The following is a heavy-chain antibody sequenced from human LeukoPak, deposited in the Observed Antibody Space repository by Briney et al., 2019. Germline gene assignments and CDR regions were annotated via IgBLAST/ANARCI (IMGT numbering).Heavy chain of an antibody. CDR1: GGSIISYY. V-gene: IGHV4-59*01. CDR3: ARAESNPLLGRGPRQKHYYMDV. Sequence: PSETLSLTCTVSGGSIISYYWSWIRQPPGKGLEWIGYIYYSGSTNYNPSLKSRVTISVDTSKNQFSLKLTSVTAADTAVYYCARAESNPLLGRGPRQKHYYMDVWGKGTTVTVSS. J-gene: IGHJ6*03. D-gene: IGHD2-15*01. CDR2: IYYSGST.